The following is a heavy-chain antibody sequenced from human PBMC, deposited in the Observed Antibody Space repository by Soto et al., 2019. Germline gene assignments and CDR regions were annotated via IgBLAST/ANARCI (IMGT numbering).Heavy chain of an antibody. CDR2: IVPRCGSP. CDR1: GGTFSDYA. D-gene: IGHD3-16*01. J-gene: IGHJ6*02. Sequence: QVQLVQSGAEMRKPGSSLRVSCKASGGTFSDYAFSWVRQAPGQGLEWMGGIVPRCGSPNYAQKFWGRVTITADTSSSTVYMALRSLRFDDTAVYFCARDRIQLRLGKYSFNGMDVWGQGTTIIVSS. CDR3: ARDRIQLRLGKYSFNGMDV. V-gene: IGHV1-69*06.